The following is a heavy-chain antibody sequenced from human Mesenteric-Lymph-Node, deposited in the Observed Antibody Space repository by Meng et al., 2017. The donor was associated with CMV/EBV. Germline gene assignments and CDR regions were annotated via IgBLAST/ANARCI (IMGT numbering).Heavy chain of an antibody. J-gene: IGHJ6*02. CDR3: AKGYGMDV. V-gene: IGHV3-30*02. Sequence: GESLKISCAASGFTFSNYDMQWVRQAPGKGLEWVAFIRSDGKKINYADSVKGRFTIARDNSKNTLSLQMSSLRGEDTAVYYCAKGYGMDVWGQGTTVTVSS. CDR2: IRSDGKKI. CDR1: GFTFSNYD.